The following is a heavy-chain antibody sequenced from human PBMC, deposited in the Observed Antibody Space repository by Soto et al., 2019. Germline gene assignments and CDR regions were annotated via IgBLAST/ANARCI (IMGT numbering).Heavy chain of an antibody. CDR3: ARQGFGPLHGLVDV. J-gene: IGHJ6*02. Sequence: QVQLQESGPGLVKPSETLSLSCTVSGGSISSYYWSWFRQSPGKRMEWIGYVHHSWGSSYNPSLQSGVAISLSASKTQFSLKGTSCTATATAVYYCARQGFGPLHGLVDVWGQGTTVTVSS. CDR1: GGSISSYY. CDR2: VHHSWGS. D-gene: IGHD3-10*01. V-gene: IGHV4-59*08.